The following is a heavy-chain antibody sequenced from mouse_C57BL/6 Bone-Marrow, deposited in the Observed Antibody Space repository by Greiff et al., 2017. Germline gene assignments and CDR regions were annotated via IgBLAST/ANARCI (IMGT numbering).Heavy chain of an antibody. CDR1: GYTFTSYG. V-gene: IGHV1-81*01. J-gene: IGHJ3*01. Sequence: VQLQQSGAELARPGASVKLSCKASGYTFTSYGISWVKQRTGQGLEWIGEIYPRSGNTYYTEKFKGKATLTADKSSSTAYMELRSLTSEDSAVYFCASFESWFAYWGQGTLVTVSA. CDR3: ASFESWFAY. CDR2: IYPRSGNT.